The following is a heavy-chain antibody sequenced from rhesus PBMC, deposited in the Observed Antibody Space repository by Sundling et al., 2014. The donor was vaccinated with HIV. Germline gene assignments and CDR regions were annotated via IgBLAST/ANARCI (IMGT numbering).Heavy chain of an antibody. D-gene: IGHD3-3*01. J-gene: IGHJ6*01. V-gene: IGHV3-136*01. CDR1: GFTFSSYG. Sequence: EVQLVESGGGLVQPGGSLRLSCAASGFTFSSYGMSWVRQAPGKGLEWVSSISAASSYIYYADSVKGRFTISRDNAKNSLSLQMKSLRAEDTAVYYCTRAHLDWLFDNYGLDSLGPRGRRHRLL. CDR3: TRAHLDWLFDNYGLDS. CDR2: ISAASSYI.